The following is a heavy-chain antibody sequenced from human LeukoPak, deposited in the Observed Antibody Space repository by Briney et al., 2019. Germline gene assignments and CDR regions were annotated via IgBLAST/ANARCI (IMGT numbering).Heavy chain of an antibody. Sequence: GGSLRLSCAASGFTFSSYGMHRVRQAPGKGLEWVAVISYDGSNKYYADSVKGRFTISRDNSKNTLYLQMNSLRAEDTAVYYCAKEWRVAGYFDYWGQGTLVTVSS. CDR1: GFTFSSYG. CDR2: ISYDGSNK. J-gene: IGHJ4*02. CDR3: AKEWRVAGYFDY. V-gene: IGHV3-30*18. D-gene: IGHD6-19*01.